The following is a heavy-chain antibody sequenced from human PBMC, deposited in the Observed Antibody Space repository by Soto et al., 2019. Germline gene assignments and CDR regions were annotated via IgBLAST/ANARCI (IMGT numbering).Heavy chain of an antibody. CDR1: GFTCSSAW. J-gene: IGHJ4*01. D-gene: IGHD3-22*01. CDR2: IRSKTDGGTT. CDR3: TTDSYLTMSLVRVDY. Sequence: EVQLVESGGDLVKPGGSLRLACAASGFTCSSAWINWVRQAPGKGLEWVGRIRSKTDGGTTDFAALVKGRFAISRDAKNMVSLQMNSLKIEDTAMYYCTTDSYLTMSLVRVDYWGNGTLVTVSS. V-gene: IGHV3-15*07.